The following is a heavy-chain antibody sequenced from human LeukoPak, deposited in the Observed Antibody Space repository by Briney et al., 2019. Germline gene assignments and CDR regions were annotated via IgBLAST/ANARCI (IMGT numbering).Heavy chain of an antibody. V-gene: IGHV3-21*01. CDR2: IGSRSTYT. CDR3: ARGGLNFDAFDI. CDR1: GFTFSSYS. D-gene: IGHD1-7*01. Sequence: GWSLRLSCAASGFTFSSYSMNWVRQAPGKGLEWVSSIGSRSTYTYSADSVKGRFTIPRDNAKNSLYLQMNSLRAGDTAVYYCARGGLNFDAFDIWGQGTMVTVSS. J-gene: IGHJ3*02.